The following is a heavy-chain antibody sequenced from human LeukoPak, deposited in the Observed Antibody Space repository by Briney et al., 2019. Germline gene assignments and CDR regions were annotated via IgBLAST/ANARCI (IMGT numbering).Heavy chain of an antibody. Sequence: ASVKVSCKASGYTFTGYYMHWVRQAPGQGLEWMGWINPNSGGTNYAQKFQGRVTMTRDTSISTAYMELSRLRSDDTAVYYCARVPCIAAAGSYFDYWGQGTLVTVSS. CDR1: GYTFTGYY. D-gene: IGHD6-13*01. V-gene: IGHV1-2*02. CDR2: INPNSGGT. CDR3: ARVPCIAAAGSYFDY. J-gene: IGHJ4*02.